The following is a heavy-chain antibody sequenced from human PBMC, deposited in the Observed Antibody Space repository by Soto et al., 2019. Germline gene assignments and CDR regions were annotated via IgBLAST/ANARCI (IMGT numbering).Heavy chain of an antibody. V-gene: IGHV1-69*13. CDR3: ARDRGILTYSPRS. J-gene: IGHJ5*02. Sequence: VKVSCKASGYTFSSYAISWVRQAPGQGLEWMGGIIPIFGTANYAQKFQGRVTITADESTSTAYMELSSLRSEDTAVYYCARDRGILTYSPRSWGQGTLVTVSS. CDR1: GYTFSSYA. CDR2: IIPIFGTA. D-gene: IGHD2-15*01.